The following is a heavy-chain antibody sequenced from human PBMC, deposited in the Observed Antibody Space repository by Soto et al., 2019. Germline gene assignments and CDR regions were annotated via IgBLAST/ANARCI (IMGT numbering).Heavy chain of an antibody. V-gene: IGHV4-59*01. CDR3: ARSIXP. Sequence: PSETLSLTCIVSGGPLSTYSWSWIRQPPGKGLEWIGYIFYNGTATYNPSLKSRVTMSVDMSKNHLSLTLRSATAADTAVYYCARSIXPWGRGTQVXVSS. CDR2: IFYNGTA. J-gene: IGHJ5*02. CDR1: GGPLSTYS.